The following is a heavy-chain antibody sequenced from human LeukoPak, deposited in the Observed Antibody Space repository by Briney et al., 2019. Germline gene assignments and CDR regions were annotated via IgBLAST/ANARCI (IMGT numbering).Heavy chain of an antibody. CDR3: ARSADYYDSSGYYF. D-gene: IGHD3-22*01. Sequence: SETLSLTCAVYGGSFSGYYWSWIRQPPGKGLEWIGEINHSGSTNYNPSLKSRATISVDTSKNQFSLKLSSVTAADTAVYYCARSADYYDSSGYYFGGQGTLVTVSS. CDR1: GGSFSGYY. J-gene: IGHJ4*02. V-gene: IGHV4-34*01. CDR2: INHSGST.